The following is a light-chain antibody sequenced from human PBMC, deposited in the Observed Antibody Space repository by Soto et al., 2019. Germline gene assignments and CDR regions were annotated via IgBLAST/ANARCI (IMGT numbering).Light chain of an antibody. V-gene: IGLV2-14*03. CDR1: SRDVGGYNY. CDR2: DVS. Sequence: QSVLTQPASVSGSPGQSLTISCPGTSRDVGGYNYVSWYQHHPGKAPKLMIYDVSNRPSVVSNRFSGSKSGNTASLTISGLQPEDEADYYCCSYTTSNTRQIVFGTGTKVTVL. J-gene: IGLJ1*01. CDR3: CSYTTSNTRQIV.